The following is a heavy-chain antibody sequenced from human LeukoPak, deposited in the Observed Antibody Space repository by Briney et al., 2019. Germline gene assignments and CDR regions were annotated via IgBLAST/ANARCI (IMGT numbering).Heavy chain of an antibody. Sequence: GGSLRLSCAASGFTFSDYYMSWIRQAPGKGLEWVSYISSSGSTIYYADSVKGRFTISRDNAKNSLYLQMNSLRAEDTAVYYCAREAEGPILTIFGVVRYYGMDVWGQGTTVTVSS. J-gene: IGHJ6*02. V-gene: IGHV3-11*01. D-gene: IGHD3-3*01. CDR2: ISSSGSTI. CDR3: AREAEGPILTIFGVVRYYGMDV. CDR1: GFTFSDYY.